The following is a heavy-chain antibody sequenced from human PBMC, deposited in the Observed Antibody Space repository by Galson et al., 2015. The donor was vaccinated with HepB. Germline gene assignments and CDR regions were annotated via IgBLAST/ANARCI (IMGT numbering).Heavy chain of an antibody. J-gene: IGHJ6*02. CDR3: ATTTQYYYHYGLDV. Sequence: SLRLSCAASGFTFSRYAMHWVRQAPGKGLEWVAIIWYDGSNKYYADSVKGRFTISRDNSKNTLYLQMNRLRAEDTAVYYCATTTQYYYHYGLDVWGQGTTVTVSS. V-gene: IGHV3-33*01. CDR2: IWYDGSNK. D-gene: IGHD1-7*01. CDR1: GFTFSRYA.